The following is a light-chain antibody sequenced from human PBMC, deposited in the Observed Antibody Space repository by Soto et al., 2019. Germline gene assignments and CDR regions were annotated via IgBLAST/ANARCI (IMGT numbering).Light chain of an antibody. CDR3: QQYNNYFGT. CDR1: QTINNL. Sequence: DIQITQSPSTLSASVGDRVSITCRASQTINNLMAWYQQKPGQAPKLLIYDASSLESGVPSRFSGSGSGTESTLTIRSLQPDDCATYYCQQYNNYFGTFGQGTKVDIK. CDR2: DAS. J-gene: IGKJ1*01. V-gene: IGKV1-5*01.